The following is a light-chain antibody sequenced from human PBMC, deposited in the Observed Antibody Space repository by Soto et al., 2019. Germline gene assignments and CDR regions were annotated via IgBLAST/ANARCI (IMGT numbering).Light chain of an antibody. Sequence: QSALTQPASVSGSPGQSITLLCTGTSSDFGIYSSVSWYQQHPGKAPKLMIHDVFYRPSGVSSRFSDSRSGNTASLTISGLQAEDEADYYCSSFTSSSSYVFGPGTKVTVL. CDR3: SSFTSSSSYV. CDR2: DVF. V-gene: IGLV2-14*01. J-gene: IGLJ1*01. CDR1: SSDFGIYSS.